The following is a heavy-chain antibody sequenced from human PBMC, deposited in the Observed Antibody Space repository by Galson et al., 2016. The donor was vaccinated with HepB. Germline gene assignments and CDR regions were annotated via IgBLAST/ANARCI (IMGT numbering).Heavy chain of an antibody. CDR2: TYYRSKWFN. CDR1: GDSVSSNSVV. D-gene: IGHD3-16*02. CDR3: ARGLIDLQRNFFDY. Sequence: CAISGDSVSSNSVVWNWIRQSPSRGLEWLGRTYYRSKWFNEYADSVKSRITINADTSMNHFSLLLNSVTPEDTAVYYCARGLIDLQRNFFDYWGQGTLVTVSS. V-gene: IGHV6-1*01. J-gene: IGHJ4*02.